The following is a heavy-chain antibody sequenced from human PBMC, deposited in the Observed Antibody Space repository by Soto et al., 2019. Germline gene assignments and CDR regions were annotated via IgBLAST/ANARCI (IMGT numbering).Heavy chain of an antibody. CDR1: GGTFSSYA. D-gene: IGHD6-13*01. Sequence: SVKVSCKASGGTFSSYAISWVRQAPGQGLEWMGGIIPIFGTANYAQKFQGRVTITADKSTSTAYMELSSLRSEDTAVYYCAREARSSSWYDYYGMDVWGQGTTVTVSS. CDR3: AREARSSSWYDYYGMDV. J-gene: IGHJ6*02. V-gene: IGHV1-69*06. CDR2: IIPIFGTA.